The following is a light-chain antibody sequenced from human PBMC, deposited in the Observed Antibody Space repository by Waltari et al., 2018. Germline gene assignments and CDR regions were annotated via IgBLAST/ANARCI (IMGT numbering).Light chain of an antibody. CDR1: QSLLRSTGYNF. CDR2: LGS. CDR3: MQALHTPTT. J-gene: IGKJ3*01. Sequence: DIVMTQSPLSLSVTPGEPASISCRSSQSLLRSTGYNFLDWYLQKPGQPPPLLISLGSDRASGVPDRFSGSGTGTDFTLKISRVEAEDVGIYYCMQALHTPTTFGPGTKVDIK. V-gene: IGKV2-28*01.